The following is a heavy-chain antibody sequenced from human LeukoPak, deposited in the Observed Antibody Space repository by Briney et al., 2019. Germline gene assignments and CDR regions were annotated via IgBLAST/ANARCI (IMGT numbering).Heavy chain of an antibody. Sequence: PGGPLRLSCAASGFTFSSYWMIWVRQAPGKGLEWVAKINKGGSEKNYVDSVKGQFTISRDNAKSSLDLQMNSLRVEDTAVYYCTRGSAGRGSGSHYPWGQGTLVTVSS. CDR1: GFTFSSYW. V-gene: IGHV3-7*04. CDR2: INKGGSEK. CDR3: TRGSAGRGSGSHYP. D-gene: IGHD3-10*01. J-gene: IGHJ5*02.